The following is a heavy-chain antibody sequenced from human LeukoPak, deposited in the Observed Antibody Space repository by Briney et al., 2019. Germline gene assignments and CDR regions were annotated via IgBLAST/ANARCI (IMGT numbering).Heavy chain of an antibody. CDR1: GFTFGDYA. J-gene: IGHJ4*02. D-gene: IGHD6-13*01. V-gene: IGHV3-49*04. Sequence: GGSLRLSCTASGFTFGDYAMSWVRQAPGKGLEWVGLIRSKAYAGTSEYAASVQGRFTISRDDSKSIAYLQLNSLKTEDTAVYYCTRVRYSSSWYEPYFDCWGQGTLVTVSS. CDR2: IRSKAYAGTS. CDR3: TRVRYSSSWYEPYFDC.